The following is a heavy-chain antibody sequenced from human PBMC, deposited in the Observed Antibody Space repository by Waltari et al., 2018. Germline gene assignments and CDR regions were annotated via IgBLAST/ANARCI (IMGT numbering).Heavy chain of an antibody. CDR1: GGSTSSHS. J-gene: IGHJ4*02. V-gene: IGHV4-59*11. CDR2: IYYSGST. CDR3: ARGQWLVII. Sequence: QVQLQESGPGLVKPSETLSLTCTVAGGSTSSHSWSWIRQPPGKGLEWIGYIYYSGSTNYNPSLKSRVTISVDTSKNQFSLKLSSVTAADTAVYYCARGQWLVIIWGQGTLVTVSS. D-gene: IGHD6-19*01.